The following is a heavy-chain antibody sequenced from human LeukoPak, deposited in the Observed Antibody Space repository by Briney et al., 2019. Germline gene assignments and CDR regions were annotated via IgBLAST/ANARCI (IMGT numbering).Heavy chain of an antibody. Sequence: PGGSLRLSCAASGFTFSSYSMNWVRQAPGKGLEWVSYISGSSSTIYYADSVKGRFTISRDNAKNSLYLQMNSLRAEDTAVYYCVRDRGFGADDYWGQGTLVTVSS. CDR3: VRDRGFGADDY. D-gene: IGHD3-10*01. V-gene: IGHV3-48*04. CDR1: GFTFSSYS. CDR2: ISGSSSTI. J-gene: IGHJ4*02.